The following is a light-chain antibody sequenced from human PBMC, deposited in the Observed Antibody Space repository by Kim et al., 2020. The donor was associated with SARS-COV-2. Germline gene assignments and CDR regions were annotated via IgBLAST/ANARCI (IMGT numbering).Light chain of an antibody. CDR1: SRHGPVS. J-gene: IGLJ2*01. CDR3: QTWDTGIQI. V-gene: IGLV4-69*01. Sequence: ASVQLTTTLRSRHGPVSVAWQQQQPEKGPWPLLGVTSDGNLIKGDEMPVRFSGPRSGAERYLAISSLQSEDEADYNCQTWDTGIQIFGGGTQLPVL. CDR2: VTSDGNL.